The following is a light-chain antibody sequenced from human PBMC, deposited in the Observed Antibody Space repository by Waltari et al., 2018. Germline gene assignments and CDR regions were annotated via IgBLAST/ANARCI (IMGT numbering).Light chain of an antibody. J-gene: IGKJ3*01. CDR1: QSISSY. Sequence: DIQMTQSPSSPSASVGDSVTITCRASQSISSYLNWYQQKPGKAPNLLIYAASSLQSGVPSRFSGSGSETDFTLTISSLQPEDFATYYCQQSYSTPRTFGPGTKVDIK. CDR3: QQSYSTPRT. CDR2: AAS. V-gene: IGKV1-39*01.